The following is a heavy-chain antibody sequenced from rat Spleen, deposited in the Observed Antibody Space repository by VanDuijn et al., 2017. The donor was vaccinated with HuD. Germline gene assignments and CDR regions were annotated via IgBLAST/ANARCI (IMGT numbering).Heavy chain of an antibody. V-gene: IGHV5-7*01. D-gene: IGHD5-1*01. J-gene: IGHJ2*01. CDR1: GFTFSNYD. Sequence: EVQLVESGGGLVQPGRSLKLSCAASGFTFSNYDMAWVSQAPKKGLEWVASITYDAFSTNYRDSVKGRFTISRDDAKNTVYLQMNSLRSEDTATYYCTTQWELYHWGQGVMVTVSS. CDR2: ITYDAFST. CDR3: TTQWELYH.